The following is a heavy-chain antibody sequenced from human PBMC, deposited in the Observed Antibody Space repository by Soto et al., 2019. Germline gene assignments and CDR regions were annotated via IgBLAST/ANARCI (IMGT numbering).Heavy chain of an antibody. CDR2: IRPYTGNT. J-gene: IGHJ4*02. Sequence: QVQLVQSGGEVKKPGASVKVSCKASGYTFTDYGISWVRQALGQGLEWMGWIRPYTGNTNYAQKFQGRVTMTTDTSTSTADMWRRGLRSDYTALYFCARAYCSRACCYLHLDYWGQGTLVTVSS. V-gene: IGHV1-18*04. D-gene: IGHD2-2*01. CDR1: GYTFTDYG. CDR3: ARAYCSRACCYLHLDY.